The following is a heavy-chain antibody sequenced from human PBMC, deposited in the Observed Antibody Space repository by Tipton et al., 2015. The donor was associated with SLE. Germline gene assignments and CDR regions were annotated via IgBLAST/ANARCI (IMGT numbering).Heavy chain of an antibody. D-gene: IGHD6-6*01. CDR3: AAEYYSSSWIHPIDF. Sequence: TLSLTCIVSGGSISSDTYYWSWLRPPAGKGLEWIGHIYTSGGTNYNPSLKTRVTISVDMSKNQFSLKLTSVTAADTAVYYCAAEYYSSSWIHPIDFWGQGMLVTVSS. V-gene: IGHV4-61*09. CDR1: GGSISSDTYY. J-gene: IGHJ4*02. CDR2: IYTSGGT.